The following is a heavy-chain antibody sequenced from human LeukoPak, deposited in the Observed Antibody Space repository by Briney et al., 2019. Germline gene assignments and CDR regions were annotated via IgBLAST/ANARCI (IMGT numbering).Heavy chain of an antibody. CDR1: GYTFTSYY. J-gene: IGHJ4*02. CDR3: ARGGAGSYDSSGYYYY. V-gene: IGHV1-46*01. Sequence: ASVKVSCKASGYTFTSYYMHWVRQAPGQGLEWMGIINPSGGSTSYAQKFQGRVTMTRDTSTSTVYMELSSPRSEDTAVYYCARGGAGSYDSSGYYYYWGQGTLVTVSS. CDR2: INPSGGST. D-gene: IGHD3-22*01.